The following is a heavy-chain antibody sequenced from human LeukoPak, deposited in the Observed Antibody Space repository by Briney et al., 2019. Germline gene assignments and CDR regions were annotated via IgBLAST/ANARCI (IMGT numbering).Heavy chain of an antibody. D-gene: IGHD5-12*01. CDR2: IIPIFGTA. Sequence: ASVKVSCKASGGTFSSYAISWVRQAPGQGLEWMGGIIPIFGTANYAHKFQGRVTITADKSTSTAYMELSSLRAEDTAVYYCARGGGLSWLRLRNPNIRGVIDYWGQGTLVTVSS. CDR3: ARGGGLSWLRLRNPNIRGVIDY. J-gene: IGHJ4*02. CDR1: GGTFSSYA. V-gene: IGHV1-69*06.